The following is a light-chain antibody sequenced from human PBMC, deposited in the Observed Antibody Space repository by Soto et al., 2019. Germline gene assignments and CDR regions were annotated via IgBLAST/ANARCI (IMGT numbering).Light chain of an antibody. Sequence: IQLTQSPSSLSASVGDRVRITCRASQSISTYLHWYQQKPGKAPNLLIYAASTLQSGVPSRFSGSGSGTDFTLTISSLQPEDFATYFCQHGYSTPLTFGGGTKVDI. CDR1: QSISTY. CDR2: AAS. V-gene: IGKV1-39*01. CDR3: QHGYSTPLT. J-gene: IGKJ4*01.